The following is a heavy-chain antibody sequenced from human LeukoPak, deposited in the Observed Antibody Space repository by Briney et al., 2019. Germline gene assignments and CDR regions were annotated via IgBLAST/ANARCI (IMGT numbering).Heavy chain of an antibody. V-gene: IGHV4-34*01. D-gene: IGHD3-16*01. Sequence: SETLSLTCAVYGGSFSGYYWSWIRQPPGKGLEWIGEINHSGSTNYNPSLKSRVTISVDTSKNQFSLKLSSVTAADTAVDYCARVNGLPYYFDYWGQGTLVTVSS. CDR1: GGSFSGYY. CDR3: ARVNGLPYYFDY. J-gene: IGHJ4*02. CDR2: INHSGST.